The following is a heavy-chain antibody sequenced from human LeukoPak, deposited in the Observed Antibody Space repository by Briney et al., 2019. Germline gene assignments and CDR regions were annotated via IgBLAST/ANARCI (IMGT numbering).Heavy chain of an antibody. CDR3: ARQTSTTSVDY. Sequence: SETLSLTCTVSGVSISSGSYYWRWLRQPAGKGLEWIGRICTSGSPNYNPSLKSRVTISVDTSKNQFSLNLSSVTAADTAVYYCARQTSTTSVDYWGQGTLVTVSS. J-gene: IGHJ4*02. V-gene: IGHV4-61*02. CDR1: GVSISSGSYY. D-gene: IGHD2-2*01. CDR2: ICTSGSP.